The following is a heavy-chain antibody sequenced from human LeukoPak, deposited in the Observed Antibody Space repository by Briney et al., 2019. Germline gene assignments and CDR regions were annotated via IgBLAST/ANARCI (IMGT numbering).Heavy chain of an antibody. J-gene: IGHJ6*02. CDR3: AKDIAVAGTVYYYGMDV. V-gene: IGHV3-30*18. CDR1: GFTFSSYG. Sequence: GGSLRLSCAASGFTFSSYGMHWVRQAPGKGLEWVAVISYDGSNKYYADSVKGRFTISRDNSKDTLYLQMNSLRAEDTAVYYCAKDIAVAGTVYYYGMDVWGQGTTVTVSS. D-gene: IGHD6-19*01. CDR2: ISYDGSNK.